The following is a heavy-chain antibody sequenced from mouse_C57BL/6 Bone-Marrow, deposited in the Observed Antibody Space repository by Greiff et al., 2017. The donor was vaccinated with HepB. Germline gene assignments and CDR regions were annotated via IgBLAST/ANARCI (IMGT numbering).Heavy chain of an antibody. J-gene: IGHJ3*01. CDR3: ARCPIPYYYGSAWCAY. CDR2: IHPNSGST. V-gene: IGHV1-64*01. D-gene: IGHD1-1*01. Sequence: QVQLQQPGAELVKPGASVKLSCKASGYTFTSYWMHWVKQRPGQGLEWIGMIHPNSGSTNYNEKFKSKATLTVDKSSSPAYMQLSSLTSEDSAVYYCARCPIPYYYGSAWCAYGGQGTLVTVAA. CDR1: GYTFTSYW.